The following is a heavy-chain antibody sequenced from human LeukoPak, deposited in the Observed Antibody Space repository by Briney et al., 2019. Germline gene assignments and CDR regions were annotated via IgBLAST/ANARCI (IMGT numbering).Heavy chain of an antibody. D-gene: IGHD3-10*01. CDR2: IYSAGTT. CDR3: VRDLAPLLWFGEPREV. J-gene: IGHJ6*04. Sequence: LPGVSLRLSCAASGFNVSKNYMSWVRQAPGKGLEWVSVIYSAGTTYYADSVRGRFTISREKSKNTLHLQMNSLRAEDTAVYFCVRDLAPLLWFGEPREVWGKGTTVTVSS. V-gene: IGHV3-53*01. CDR1: GFNVSKNY.